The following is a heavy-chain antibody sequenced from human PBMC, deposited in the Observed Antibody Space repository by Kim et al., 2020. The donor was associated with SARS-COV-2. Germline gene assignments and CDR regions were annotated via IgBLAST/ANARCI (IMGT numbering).Heavy chain of an antibody. Sequence: ASVKVSCKASGYTFTSYGISWVRQAPGQGLEWMGWISAYNGNTNYAQKLQGRVTMTTDTSTSTAYMELRSLRSDDTAVYYWARDGGGLRYFDWLLSTPDYWGKETLVTVSS. D-gene: IGHD3-9*01. CDR1: GYTFTSYG. V-gene: IGHV1-18*01. CDR3: ARDGGGLRYFDWLLSTPDY. J-gene: IGHJ4*02. CDR2: ISAYNGNT.